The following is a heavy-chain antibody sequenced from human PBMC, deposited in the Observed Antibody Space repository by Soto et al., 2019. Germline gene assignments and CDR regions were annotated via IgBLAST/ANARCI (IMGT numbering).Heavy chain of an antibody. D-gene: IGHD3-16*02. CDR2: IYYSGST. CDR1: GGSVSSGSYY. Sequence: SETLCLTCTVSGGSVSSGSYYWSWIRQPPGKGLEWIGYIYYSGSTNYNPSLKSRVTISVDTSKNQFSLKLSSVTAADTAVYYCARALLLRLGDLSVRRTDYGMDVCGQGTTVTVSS. V-gene: IGHV4-61*01. J-gene: IGHJ6*02. CDR3: ARALLLRLGDLSVRRTDYGMDV.